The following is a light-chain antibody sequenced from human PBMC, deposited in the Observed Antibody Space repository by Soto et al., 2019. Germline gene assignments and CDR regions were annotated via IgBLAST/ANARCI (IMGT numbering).Light chain of an antibody. CDR1: SSNIGSNY. CDR2: RNN. CDR3: AAWDDSLNGQV. J-gene: IGLJ3*02. V-gene: IGLV1-47*01. Sequence: QSVLTQPPSASGTPGQRVTISCSGSSSNIGSNYVYWYQQLPGTAPKLLIYRNNQRPSGVPDRFSASKSGTSASLAISGLRSEDEADYYCAAWDDSLNGQVFGGGTKLTVL.